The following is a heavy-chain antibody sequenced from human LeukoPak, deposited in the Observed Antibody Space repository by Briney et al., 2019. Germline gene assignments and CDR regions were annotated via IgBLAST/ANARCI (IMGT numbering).Heavy chain of an antibody. Sequence: PGRSLRLSCAASGFTFSSYGMHWVRQAPGKGLEWVAVISYDGSNKYYADSVKGRFTISRDNSKNTLYLQMNSLRAEDTAVYYCAKVAKYYGILTGYFDYWGQGTLVTVSS. CDR2: ISYDGSNK. D-gene: IGHD3-9*01. J-gene: IGHJ4*02. CDR1: GFTFSSYG. CDR3: AKVAKYYGILTGYFDY. V-gene: IGHV3-30*18.